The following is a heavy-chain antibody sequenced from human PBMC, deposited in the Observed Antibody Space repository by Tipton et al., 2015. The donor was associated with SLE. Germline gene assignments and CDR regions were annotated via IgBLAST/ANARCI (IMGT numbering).Heavy chain of an antibody. CDR1: GGSISSSSYY. J-gene: IGHJ3*02. Sequence: TLSLTCTVSGGSISSSSYYWGWIRQPPGKGLEWIGSIYYSGSTNYNPSLKSRVTISVDTSKNQFSLKLSSVTAADTAVYYCACPGIAAATGAFDIWGQGTMVTVSS. D-gene: IGHD6-13*01. CDR3: ACPGIAAATGAFDI. CDR2: IYYSGST. V-gene: IGHV4-39*07.